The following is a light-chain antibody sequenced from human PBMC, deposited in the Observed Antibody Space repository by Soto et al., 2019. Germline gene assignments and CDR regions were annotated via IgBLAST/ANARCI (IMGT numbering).Light chain of an antibody. J-gene: IGLJ3*02. CDR1: SSDVGGYNY. CDR2: DVS. CDR3: CSYAGSYTWV. V-gene: IGLV2-11*01. Sequence: QSVLTQPRSVSGSPGQSVTLSCTGTSSDVGGYNYVSWYQQHPGKAPKLVIYDVSKRPSGVPDRFFGSKSGNTASLTISGLQAEDEADYFCCSYAGSYTWVFGGGTKLTVL.